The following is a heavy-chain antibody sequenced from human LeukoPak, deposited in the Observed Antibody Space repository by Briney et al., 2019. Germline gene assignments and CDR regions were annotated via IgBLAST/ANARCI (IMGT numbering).Heavy chain of an antibody. CDR2: INPSGGGT. CDR3: ARIVGIASRGYFDY. D-gene: IGHD3-10*01. Sequence: ASVKVSFKASGYTFISYYMHWVRQAPGQGLEWMGIINPSGGGTSYAQKFQGRVAMTRDTSTSTVYMELSSLRSEDTAVYYCARIVGIASRGYFDYWGQGTLVTVSS. V-gene: IGHV1-46*01. J-gene: IGHJ4*02. CDR1: GYTFISYY.